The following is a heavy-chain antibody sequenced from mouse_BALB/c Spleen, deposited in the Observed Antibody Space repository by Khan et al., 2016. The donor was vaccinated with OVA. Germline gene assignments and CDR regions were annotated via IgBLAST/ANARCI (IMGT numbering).Heavy chain of an antibody. Sequence: QVQLKESGPGLVAPSQSLSITCTVSGFSLTAYGVNWVRQPPGKGLEWLGMIWGDGSTAYNSALIYKLSISTDNSKSQVFLKMTSLQTDDTTRYYCAINYFGSSCYFDYWGQGTTLTVSS. D-gene: IGHD1-1*01. V-gene: IGHV2-6-7*01. CDR1: GFSLTAYG. CDR2: IWGDGST. CDR3: AINYFGSSCYFDY. J-gene: IGHJ2*01.